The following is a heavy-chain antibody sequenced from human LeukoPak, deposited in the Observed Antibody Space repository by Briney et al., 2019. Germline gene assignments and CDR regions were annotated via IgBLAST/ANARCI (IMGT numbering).Heavy chain of an antibody. V-gene: IGHV3-74*01. D-gene: IGHD3-10*01. J-gene: IGHJ4*02. CDR3: AKVTYGSGTYGAFDY. Sequence: GGSLRLSCAASGFTFSSYWMHWVRQAPGKGLVWVSRINSDGSSTSYADSVKGRFTISRDNAKNTLYLQMNSLRAGDTAVYYCAKVTYGSGTYGAFDYWGQGTLVTVSS. CDR1: GFTFSSYW. CDR2: INSDGSST.